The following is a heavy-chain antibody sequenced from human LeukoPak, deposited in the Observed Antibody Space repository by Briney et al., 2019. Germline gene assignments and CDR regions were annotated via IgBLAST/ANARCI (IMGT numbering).Heavy chain of an antibody. CDR1: GGSISGYY. J-gene: IGHJ6*03. CDR3: ARARGQRYLSVKYYYYMDV. CDR2: INHSGST. D-gene: IGHD3-10*01. V-gene: IGHV4-34*01. Sequence: SETLSLTCAVYGGSISGYYWSWIRQPPGKGLEWIGEINHSGSTNYNPSLKSRVTISVDTSKNQFSLKLSSVTAADTAVYYCARARGQRYLSVKYYYYMDVWGKGTTVTVSS.